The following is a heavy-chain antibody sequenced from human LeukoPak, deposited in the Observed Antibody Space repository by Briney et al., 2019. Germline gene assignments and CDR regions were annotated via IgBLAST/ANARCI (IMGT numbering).Heavy chain of an antibody. CDR3: AKGGLGYSNFLGLPGPKKYHFDY. J-gene: IGHJ4*02. D-gene: IGHD4-11*01. CDR2: ISGSGGST. V-gene: IGHV3-23*01. CDR1: GFTFSSYA. Sequence: GGSLRLSCAASGFTFSSYAMSWVRQAPGKGLEWVSAISGSGGSTYYADSVKGRFTISRDNSKNTLYLQMNSLRAEDTAVYYCAKGGLGYSNFLGLPGPKKYHFDYWGQGTLVTVSS.